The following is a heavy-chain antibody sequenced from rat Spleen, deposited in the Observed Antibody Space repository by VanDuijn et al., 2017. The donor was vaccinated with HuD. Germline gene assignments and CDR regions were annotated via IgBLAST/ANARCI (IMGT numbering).Heavy chain of an antibody. CDR2: ISSGGTT. V-gene: IGHV2-6*01. CDR3: TRDGGVYDY. CDR1: GLSLTNNT. J-gene: IGHJ2*01. Sequence: QVQLKESGPGLVQPSQTLSLTCTVSGLSLTNNTVSWVRQPPGKGLEWIAAISSGGTTYYNSALKSRLSISRDTSKSQVFLKMNSLQTEDTAIYYCTRDGGVYDYWGQGVMVTVSS. D-gene: IGHD1-11*01.